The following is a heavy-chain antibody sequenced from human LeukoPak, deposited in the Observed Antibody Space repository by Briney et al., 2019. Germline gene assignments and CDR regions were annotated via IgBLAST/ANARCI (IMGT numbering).Heavy chain of an antibody. D-gene: IGHD2-2*01. Sequence: GGSLRLSCAASGFTFTSYAMSWVRQAPGKGLEWVSAISDSAYSTFYADSVKGRFTISRDDSQNTLYLQMSSLRAEDTAVYYCARDYPALGYCTSTTCSFFDYWGQGILVTVSS. V-gene: IGHV3-23*01. J-gene: IGHJ4*02. CDR1: GFTFTSYA. CDR3: ARDYPALGYCTSTTCSFFDY. CDR2: ISDSAYST.